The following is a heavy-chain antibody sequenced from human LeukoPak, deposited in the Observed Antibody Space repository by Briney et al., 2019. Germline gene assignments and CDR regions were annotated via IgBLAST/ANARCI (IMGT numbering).Heavy chain of an antibody. V-gene: IGHV4-34*01. J-gene: IGHJ4*02. CDR2: INHSGST. CDR3: ARSGYSSSWTPPRIFDY. Sequence: TSETLSLTCAVYGGSFSGYYWSWIRQPPGKGLEWIGEINHSGSTNYNPSLKSRVTISEDTSKNQFSLKLSSVTAADTAVYYCARSGYSSSWTPPRIFDYWGQGTLVTVSS. CDR1: GGSFSGYY. D-gene: IGHD6-13*01.